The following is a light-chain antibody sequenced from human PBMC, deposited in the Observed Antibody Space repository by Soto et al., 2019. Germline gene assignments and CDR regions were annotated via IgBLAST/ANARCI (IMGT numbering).Light chain of an antibody. Sequence: DLHMTQSPSTLSASGGDRVTITCRASQSIGTWLAWYQQKPGKAPKLLIYKASTLESGVPSRFSGSGSGTEFTLTISSLQTDDFATYYCQQYNSYPLTFGQGTKVEIK. CDR2: KAS. V-gene: IGKV1-5*03. CDR3: QQYNSYPLT. J-gene: IGKJ1*01. CDR1: QSIGTW.